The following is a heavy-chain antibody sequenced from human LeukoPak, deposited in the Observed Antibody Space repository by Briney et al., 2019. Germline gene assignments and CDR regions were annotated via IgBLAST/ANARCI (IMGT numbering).Heavy chain of an antibody. J-gene: IGHJ4*02. CDR2: IGGSDDRT. CDR3: AKDLFRWAFAY. Sequence: PGGSLSLSCAASGFTLSRNAMSWVRQASGKGLEWVSAIGGSDDRTDYADSVKGRFTISRDISKNTLYLQMNSLRAEDTAEYFCAKDLFRWAFAYWGQGTLVTVSS. CDR1: GFTLSRNA. D-gene: IGHD5-24*01. V-gene: IGHV3-23*01.